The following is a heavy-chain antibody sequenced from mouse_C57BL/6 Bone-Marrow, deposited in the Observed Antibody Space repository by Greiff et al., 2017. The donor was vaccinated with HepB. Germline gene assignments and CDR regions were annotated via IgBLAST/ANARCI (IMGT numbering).Heavy chain of an antibody. CDR2: IWRGGST. V-gene: IGHV2-5*01. CDR3: AKDGGYDGTEFAY. Sequence: VQLVESGPGLVQPSQSLSITCTVSGFSLTSYGVHWVRQSPGKGLEWLGVIWRGGSTDYNAAFMSRLSITKDNSKSQVFFKMNSLQADDTAIYYCAKDGGYDGTEFAYWGQGTLVTVSA. D-gene: IGHD2-2*01. CDR1: GFSLTSYG. J-gene: IGHJ3*01.